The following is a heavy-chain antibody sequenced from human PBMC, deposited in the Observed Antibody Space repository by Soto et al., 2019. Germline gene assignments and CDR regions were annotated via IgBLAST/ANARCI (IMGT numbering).Heavy chain of an antibody. J-gene: IGHJ4*02. CDR1: SYTFTSYK. CDR3: ALGNEWGFDY. Sequence: QVQVVQSGPEVKKPGASVKVSCRSSSYTFTSYKINWVRQSPGQGLEWMGWISASTGNSYYAQSFQDRITMTTDTATRTAYLELRSLRSDDIAGYFCALGNEWGFDYWGQGAVVTVSS. V-gene: IGHV1-18*03. D-gene: IGHD1-26*01. CDR2: ISASTGNS.